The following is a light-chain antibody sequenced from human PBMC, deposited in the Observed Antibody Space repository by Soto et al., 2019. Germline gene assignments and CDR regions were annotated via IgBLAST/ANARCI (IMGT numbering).Light chain of an antibody. Sequence: EIVLTQSPATVSLSPGERATLSCRASHSVSNYLAWYQQKPGQAPRLLIYDASNRATGIPDRFSGSGSGTDFTLTFSRLEPEDFAVYYCEYYGTSITFGGGTKVDIK. J-gene: IGKJ4*01. CDR1: HSVSNY. CDR2: DAS. V-gene: IGKV3-11*01. CDR3: EYYGTSIT.